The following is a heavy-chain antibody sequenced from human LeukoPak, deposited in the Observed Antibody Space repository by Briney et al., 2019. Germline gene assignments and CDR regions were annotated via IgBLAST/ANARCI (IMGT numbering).Heavy chain of an antibody. J-gene: IGHJ6*03. V-gene: IGHV1-2*02. D-gene: IGHD4-11*01. Sequence: ASVKVSCKASGYTFTGYFIHWVRQAPGQGLEWMGWINPNSGGTNSAQKFQGRVTMTTDTSLNTAYMELSSLRSDDTAVYYCARGGLPIIYYYMDVWGKGTSVTVSS. CDR3: ARGGLPIIYYYMDV. CDR1: GYTFTGYF. CDR2: INPNSGGT.